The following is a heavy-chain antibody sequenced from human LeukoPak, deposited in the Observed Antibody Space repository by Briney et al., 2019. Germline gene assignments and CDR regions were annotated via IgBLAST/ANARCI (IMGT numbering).Heavy chain of an antibody. D-gene: IGHD3-10*01. CDR1: GFTFTSSV. V-gene: IGHV1-58*01. CDR3: AADRAGSYLRFVY. CDR2: IVVGSGNT. Sequence: SVKVSCKASGFTFTSSVVQWVRQARGQRLEWIGWIVVGSGNTNYAQKFQERVTITRDMSTSTAYMELSSPRFEDTAVYYCAADRAGSYLRFVYWGQGTPVTVSS. J-gene: IGHJ4*02.